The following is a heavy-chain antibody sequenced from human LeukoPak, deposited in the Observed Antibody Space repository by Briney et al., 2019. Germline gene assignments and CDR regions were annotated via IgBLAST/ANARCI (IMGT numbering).Heavy chain of an antibody. D-gene: IGHD3-10*01. CDR3: AGKTLMVGGVIPKSLDN. V-gene: IGHV4-34*01. Sequence: SETLSLTCAVYGGSFSGYYWSWIRQPPGKGLEWIGEINHSGSTNYNPSLKSRVTISVDTSKNQFSLKLSSVTAADTAVYYCAGKTLMVGGVIPKSLDNWGREPWSPSPQ. J-gene: IGHJ4*02. CDR2: INHSGST. CDR1: GGSFSGYY.